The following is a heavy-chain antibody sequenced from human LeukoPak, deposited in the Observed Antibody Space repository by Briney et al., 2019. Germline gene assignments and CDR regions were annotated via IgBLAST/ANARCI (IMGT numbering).Heavy chain of an antibody. CDR1: GGSISGYY. D-gene: IGHD1-7*01. CDR2: IYYSGST. J-gene: IGHJ4*02. V-gene: IGHV4-59*08. Sequence: PSETLSLTCTVSGGSISGYYWSWIRQPPGKGLEWIGYIYYSGSTNYNPSLKSRVTISVDTSKNQFSLKLTSVTAADTAVYFCARGWDWNLNYFDSWGQGALVTVSS. CDR3: ARGWDWNLNYFDS.